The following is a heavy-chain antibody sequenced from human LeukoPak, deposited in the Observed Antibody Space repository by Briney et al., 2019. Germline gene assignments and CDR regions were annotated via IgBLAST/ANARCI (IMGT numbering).Heavy chain of an antibody. Sequence: GGSLRLSCVASGFTFNTFAFSWVRQAPGQGLEWMGGIIPIFGTANYAQKFQGRVTITADESTSTAYMELSSLRSEDTAVYYCARHYYDYVWGPPKNWFDPWGQGTLVTVSS. V-gene: IGHV1-69*01. CDR1: GFTFNTFA. CDR2: IIPIFGTA. J-gene: IGHJ5*02. D-gene: IGHD3-16*01. CDR3: ARHYYDYVWGPPKNWFDP.